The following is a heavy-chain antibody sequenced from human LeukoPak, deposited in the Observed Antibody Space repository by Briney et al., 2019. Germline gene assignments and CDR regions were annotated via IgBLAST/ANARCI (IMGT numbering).Heavy chain of an antibody. CDR3: ARLLVTQGGYFDY. J-gene: IGHJ4*02. V-gene: IGHV3-53*01. Sequence: PGGSLRLSCAASGFTVSSNYMSWVRQAPGKGLEWVSVIYSGGSTYYADSVKGRFTISRDNSKNTLYLQMNSLRAEDTAVYYCARLLVTQGGYFDYWGQGTLVTVSS. CDR2: IYSGGST. CDR1: GFTVSSNY. D-gene: IGHD4-11*01.